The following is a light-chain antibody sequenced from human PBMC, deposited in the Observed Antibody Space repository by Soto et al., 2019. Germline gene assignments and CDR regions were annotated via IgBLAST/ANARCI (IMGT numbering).Light chain of an antibody. CDR3: QQYGSSRFT. V-gene: IGKV3-20*01. CDR1: QSISSSY. Sequence: EIVLTQSPGTLSLSPGERATLSCRASQSISSSYLAWYQQKPGQAPRLLVYGASSSATGIPDRFSGSGSGTDFTLPISRLEPEDFAVYYCQQYGSSRFTFGPGTKVDIK. J-gene: IGKJ3*01. CDR2: GAS.